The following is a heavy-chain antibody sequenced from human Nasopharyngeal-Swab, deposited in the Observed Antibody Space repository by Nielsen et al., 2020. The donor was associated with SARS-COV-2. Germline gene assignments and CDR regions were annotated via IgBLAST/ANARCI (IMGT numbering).Heavy chain of an antibody. J-gene: IGHJ6*02. CDR3: ARGSVFGVANGMDV. D-gene: IGHD3-3*01. Sequence: GGSLRLSCAASGFTFTSYAMTWVRQAPGKGLEWVSSISGGGASEDYADSVKGRFTISRDYSKKMLYLQMRSLRADDTAVYYCARGSVFGVANGMDVWGQGTTVTVSS. V-gene: IGHV3-23*01. CDR1: GFTFTSYA. CDR2: ISGGGASE.